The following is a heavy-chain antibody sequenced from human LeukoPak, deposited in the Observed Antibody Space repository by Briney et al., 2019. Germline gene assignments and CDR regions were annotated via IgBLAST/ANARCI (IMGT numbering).Heavy chain of an antibody. CDR1: GYTFTGYY. CDR2: INPNSGGT. V-gene: IGHV1-2*02. J-gene: IGHJ4*02. Sequence: ASVKVSCKASGYTFTGYYMYWVRQAPGQGLEWMGWINPNSGGTNYAQKFQGRVTMTRDTSISTAYMELSRLRSDDTAVYYCARVSVYRSDFDYWGQGTLVTVSS. CDR3: ARVSVYRSDFDY. D-gene: IGHD1-26*01.